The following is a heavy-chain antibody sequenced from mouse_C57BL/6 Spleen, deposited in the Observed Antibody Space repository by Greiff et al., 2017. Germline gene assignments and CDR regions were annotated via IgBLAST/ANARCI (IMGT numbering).Heavy chain of an antibody. V-gene: IGHV14-1*01. CDR1: GFNIKDYY. D-gene: IGHD3-2*02. J-gene: IGHJ3*01. CDR3: TTYGSGPSWFAY. Sequence: VQLKESGAELVRPGASVKLSCTASGFNIKDYYMHWVKQRPEQGLEWIGRIDHEDGDTEYAPKFQGKATLTADTSSNTSYLQLSSLTSEDTAVYYGTTYGSGPSWFAYWGQGTLVTVSA. CDR2: IDHEDGDT.